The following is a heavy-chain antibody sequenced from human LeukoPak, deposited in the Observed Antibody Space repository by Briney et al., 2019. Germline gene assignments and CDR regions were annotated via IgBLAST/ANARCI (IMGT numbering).Heavy chain of an antibody. D-gene: IGHD1-26*01. CDR3: ARHPDGSLSLDY. CDR2: ISGGSTST. Sequence: PGGSLRLSCVASGFTFSDHAVSWLRQAPGQGLEWVSAISGGSTSTYYADSVKGRFTISRDNSKNTLYLQMNSLRAEDTAVYYCARHPDGSLSLDYWGQGTLVTVSS. J-gene: IGHJ4*02. V-gene: IGHV3-23*01. CDR1: GFTFSDHA.